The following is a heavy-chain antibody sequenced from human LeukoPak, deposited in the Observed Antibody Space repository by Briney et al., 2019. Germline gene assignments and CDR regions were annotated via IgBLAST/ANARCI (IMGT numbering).Heavy chain of an antibody. J-gene: IGHJ4*02. D-gene: IGHD2-21*02. CDR1: GFTFSSYS. Sequence: QAGGSLRLSCAASGFTFSSYSMNWVRQAPGKGLEWVSYISSSSGTIYYADSVKGRFTISRDNAKNSLYLQMNSLRDEDTAVYYCARGHCGGDCFFPVDYWGQGTLVTVSS. CDR2: ISSSSGTI. V-gene: IGHV3-48*02. CDR3: ARGHCGGDCFFPVDY.